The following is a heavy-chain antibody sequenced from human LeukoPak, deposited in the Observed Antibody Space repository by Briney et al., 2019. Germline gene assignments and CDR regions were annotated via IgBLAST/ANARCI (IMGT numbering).Heavy chain of an antibody. CDR2: ISSSGSTI. CDR1: GFTFSDYY. J-gene: IGHJ4*02. V-gene: IGHV3-11*01. CDR3: ARDQILWFGELPSFDH. D-gene: IGHD3-10*01. Sequence: GGSLRLSCAASGFTFSDYYMRWIRQGPGKGLEWVSYISSSGSTIYYADSVKGRFTISRDNAKNSLYLQMNSLRAEDTAVYYCARDQILWFGELPSFDHWGQGTLVTVSS.